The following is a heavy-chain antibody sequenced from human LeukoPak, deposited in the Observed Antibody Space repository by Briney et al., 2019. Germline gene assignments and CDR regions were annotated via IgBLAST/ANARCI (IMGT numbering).Heavy chain of an antibody. D-gene: IGHD2-15*01. J-gene: IGHJ4*02. CDR1: GYTFTGYY. V-gene: IGHV1-2*02. Sequence: ASVKVSCKASGYTFTGYYMHWVRQAPGQGIECMGWINPNSGGTNYAQKFQGRVTMTRDTSISTDYMVLSRLRSDDTAVYYCARQSCGGGSCFFDYWGQGTLVTVSS. CDR3: ARQSCGGGSCFFDY. CDR2: INPNSGGT.